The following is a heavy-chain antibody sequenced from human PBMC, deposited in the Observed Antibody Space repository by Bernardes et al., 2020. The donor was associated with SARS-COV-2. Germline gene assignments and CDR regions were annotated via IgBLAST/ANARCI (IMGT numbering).Heavy chain of an antibody. CDR3: AREAMVPPSYGMDV. CDR2: INPNSGGT. V-gene: IGHV1-2*02. Sequence: ASVKVSCKASGYTFTGYYMHWVRQAPGQGLEWMGWINPNSGGTNYAQKFQGRVTMTRDTSITTAYMEVSRLRSDDTAVYYCAREAMVPPSYGMDVWGQGTTVT. D-gene: IGHD3-10*01. CDR1: GYTFTGYY. J-gene: IGHJ6*02.